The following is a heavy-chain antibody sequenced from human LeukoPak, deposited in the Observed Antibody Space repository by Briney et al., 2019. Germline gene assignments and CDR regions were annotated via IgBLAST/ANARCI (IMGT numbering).Heavy chain of an antibody. CDR1: GYTFSDYF. CDR2: INPKSGVT. V-gene: IGHV1-2*02. D-gene: IGHD3-16*01. J-gene: IGHJ4*02. CDR3: ARGWGSLYYFDF. Sequence: ASVKVSCKASGYTFSDYFVHWVRQAPGQGPEWMGSINPKSGVTKYAQKFQGRVTMVWDTATTTVYMDLSSLTSDVTAVYFCARGWGSLYYFDFWGQGTLVTVSS.